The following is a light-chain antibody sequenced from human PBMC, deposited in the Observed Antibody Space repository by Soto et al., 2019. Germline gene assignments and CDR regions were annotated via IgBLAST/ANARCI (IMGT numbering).Light chain of an antibody. CDR2: DAS. J-gene: IGKJ1*01. CDR3: QQYNNYSPT. CDR1: QSITNW. V-gene: IGKV1-5*01. Sequence: DIQMTQSPSTLSAYVGDRVTITCRASQSITNWVAWYQQKPGKAPKLLIYDASNLESGVPSRFSGGGSGTDITLTVSSLQPHDFATYYCQQYNNYSPTFGQGTKVQV.